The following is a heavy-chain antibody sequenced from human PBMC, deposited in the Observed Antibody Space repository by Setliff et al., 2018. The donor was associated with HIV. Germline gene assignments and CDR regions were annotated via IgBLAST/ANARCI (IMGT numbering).Heavy chain of an antibody. J-gene: IGHJ6*03. CDR1: GYSFTSYW. CDR3: ARNEGGDVPTSFRPHYYMDV. V-gene: IGHV5-51*01. D-gene: IGHD2-2*01. Sequence: GESLKISCKGSGYSFTSYWIGWVRQMPGKGLERMGIIYPGDSETRYSPSFQGLVTISADKSISTAYLQWSSLKASDTAMYYCARNEGGDVPTSFRPHYYMDVWGKGTTVTVSS. CDR2: IYPGDSET.